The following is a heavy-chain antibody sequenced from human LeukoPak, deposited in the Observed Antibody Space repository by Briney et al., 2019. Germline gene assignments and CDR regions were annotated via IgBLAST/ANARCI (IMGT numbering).Heavy chain of an antibody. D-gene: IGHD2-15*01. CDR3: ARSSRIVVVVAARGAFDP. CDR1: GYTFTGYY. J-gene: IGHJ5*02. CDR2: INPNSGGT. V-gene: IGHV1-2*02. Sequence: ASVNVSCKSSGYTFTGYYMHWVRQAPGQGLAWMGWINPNSGGTNYAQKFQGRVTMTRDTSISTAYMELSRLRSDDTAVYYCARSSRIVVVVAARGAFDPWGQGTLVTVSS.